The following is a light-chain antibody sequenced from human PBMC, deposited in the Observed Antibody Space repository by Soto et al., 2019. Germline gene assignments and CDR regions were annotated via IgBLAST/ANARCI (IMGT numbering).Light chain of an antibody. J-gene: IGLJ2*01. CDR1: SSDVGDYNY. V-gene: IGLV2-14*01. CDR2: SNN. CDR3: AAWDDSLNVYVV. Sequence: QSALTQPASVSGSPGQSITISCTGTSSDVGDYNYVSWYQQHPGKAPKLLIYSNNQRPSGVPDRFSGSKSGTSASLAISGLQSEDEADYYCAAWDDSLNVYVVFGGGTKLTVL.